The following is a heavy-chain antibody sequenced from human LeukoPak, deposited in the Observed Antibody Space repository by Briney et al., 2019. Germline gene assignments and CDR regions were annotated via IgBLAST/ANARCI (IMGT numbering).Heavy chain of an antibody. CDR2: INPNSGGT. CDR1: GYTFTAYY. J-gene: IGHJ6*03. CDR3: ARESGSPYYYMDV. V-gene: IGHV1-2*02. Sequence: PTASVKVSCRASGYTFTAYYMPWVRQAPGQGLEWMGWINPNSGGTNYAQKFQGRVTMTTDTSTSTAYMELRSLRPDDTAVYYCARESGSPYYYMDVWGEGTTVTVSS. D-gene: IGHD3-10*01.